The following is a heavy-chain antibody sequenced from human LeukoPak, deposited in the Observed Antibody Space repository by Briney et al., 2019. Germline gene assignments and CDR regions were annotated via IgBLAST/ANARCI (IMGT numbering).Heavy chain of an antibody. V-gene: IGHV3-9*01. CDR3: AKLSFSGYFDY. CDR2: ISWNSGSI. J-gene: IGHJ4*02. D-gene: IGHD3-22*01. CDR1: GFTFSSYG. Sequence: GGTLRLSCAGSGFTFSSYGMSWVRQAPGKGLEWVSGISWNSGSIGYADSVKGRFTISRDNAKNSLYLQMNSLRAEDTALYYCAKLSFSGYFDYWGQGTLVTVSS.